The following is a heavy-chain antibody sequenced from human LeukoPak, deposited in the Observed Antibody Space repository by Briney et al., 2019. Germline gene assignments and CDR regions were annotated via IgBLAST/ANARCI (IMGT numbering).Heavy chain of an antibody. D-gene: IGHD3-22*01. V-gene: IGHV3-30*14. CDR3: ARSPSSGYHIDY. Sequence: GGSLRLSCAASGFTFSSYAMHWVRQAPGKGLEWVAVISYDGSNKYYADSVKGRFTISRDNSKNTLYLQMNSLRAEDTAVYYCARSPSSGYHIDYWGQGTLVTVSS. CDR2: ISYDGSNK. CDR1: GFTFSSYA. J-gene: IGHJ4*02.